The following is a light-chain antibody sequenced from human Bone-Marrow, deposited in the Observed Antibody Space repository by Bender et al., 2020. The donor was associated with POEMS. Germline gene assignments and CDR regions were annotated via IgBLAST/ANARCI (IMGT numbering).Light chain of an antibody. CDR3: QTWGTGNWV. CDR1: SGYYNYA. V-gene: IGLV4-69*01. J-gene: IGLJ3*02. Sequence: QLVLTQSFSASASLGASVKLTCTLSSGYYNYAIAWHQQQPGKGPRYLMKVNYDGSHNKGDGIPDRFSGSSFGAERYLTISSLQSEDEADYYCQTWGTGNWVFGGGTKLTVL. CDR2: VNYDGSH.